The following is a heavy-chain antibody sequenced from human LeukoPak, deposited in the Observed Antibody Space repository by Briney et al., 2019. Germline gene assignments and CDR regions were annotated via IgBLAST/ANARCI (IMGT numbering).Heavy chain of an antibody. J-gene: IGHJ4*02. CDR3: AREYYDFWSGYHLFGY. Sequence: GGSLRLSCAASGFTFSSYSMNWVRQAPGKGLEWVSYISSSSSTIYYAGSVKGRFTISRDNAKNSLYLQMNSLRAEDTAVYYCAREYYDFWSGYHLFGYWGQGTLVTVSS. CDR1: GFTFSSYS. V-gene: IGHV3-48*01. CDR2: ISSSSSTI. D-gene: IGHD3-3*01.